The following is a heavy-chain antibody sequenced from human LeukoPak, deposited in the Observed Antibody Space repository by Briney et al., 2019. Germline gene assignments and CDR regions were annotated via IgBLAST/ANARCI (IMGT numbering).Heavy chain of an antibody. J-gene: IGHJ5*02. CDR1: GGTFSSYA. V-gene: IGHV1-69*05. D-gene: IGHD1-14*01. CDR3: ARDNHPRGRNAYNWFDP. Sequence: SVKVSCKASGGTFSSYAISWVRQAPGQGLEWMGGIIPIFGTANYAQKFQGRVTITTDESTSTAYMELSSLRSEDTAVYYCARDNHPRGRNAYNWFDPWGQGTLVTVSS. CDR2: IIPIFGTA.